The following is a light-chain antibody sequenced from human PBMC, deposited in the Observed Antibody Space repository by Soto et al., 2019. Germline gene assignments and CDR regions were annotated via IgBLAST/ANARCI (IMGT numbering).Light chain of an antibody. CDR3: SSFKV. Sequence: QSVLTQPASVSGSPGQSITISCTGTSSDVGGYNYVSWYQQHPGKAPKLMIYDVSNRPSGVSNRFSGSKSGNTASLTISGLQAEDEADYYCSSFKVFGTGTKVTV. J-gene: IGLJ1*01. CDR1: SSDVGGYNY. V-gene: IGLV2-14*03. CDR2: DVS.